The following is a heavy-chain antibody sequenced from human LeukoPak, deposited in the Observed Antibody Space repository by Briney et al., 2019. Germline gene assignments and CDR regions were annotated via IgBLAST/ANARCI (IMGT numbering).Heavy chain of an antibody. Sequence: GGSLRLSCAASRFTFSSYWMNWVRLAPGKGLEWVANIKEDGTETYYVDSVKGRFTISRDNAKNSLYLQMNSLRVEDTAVYYCAKEGRSLQTYWGQGTLVTVSS. CDR1: RFTFSSYW. J-gene: IGHJ4*02. D-gene: IGHD1-1*01. CDR2: IKEDGTET. V-gene: IGHV3-7*03. CDR3: AKEGRSLQTY.